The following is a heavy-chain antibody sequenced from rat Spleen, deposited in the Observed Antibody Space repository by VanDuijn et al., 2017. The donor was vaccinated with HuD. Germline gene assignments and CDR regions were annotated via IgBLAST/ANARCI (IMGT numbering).Heavy chain of an antibody. CDR3: AGAGYLRDWYFDF. Sequence: VQLVESGGGLVQPGRSLKLSCAASGFTFSDYWMYWIRQAPGKGLEWVSSINTDGGSTSYLDSVKGRFTISRDNAENTVYLQMNILRSEDTATYFCAGAGYLRDWYFDFWGPGTMVTVSS. D-gene: IGHD2-2*01. V-gene: IGHV5-58*01. CDR2: INTDGGST. J-gene: IGHJ1*01. CDR1: GFTFSDYW.